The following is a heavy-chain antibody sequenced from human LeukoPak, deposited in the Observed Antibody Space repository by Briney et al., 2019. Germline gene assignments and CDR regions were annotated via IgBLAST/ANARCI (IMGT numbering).Heavy chain of an antibody. Sequence: SETLSLTCTVSGGSISSYYWSWIRQPPGKGLEWIGYMYNSGSTNYNPSLKSRVTISIDTSKNQFSLKLSSVTAADTAVYYCARVSGSFDYWGQGTLVTVSS. D-gene: IGHD1-26*01. CDR2: MYNSGST. J-gene: IGHJ4*02. CDR1: GGSISSYY. V-gene: IGHV4-59*12. CDR3: ARVSGSFDY.